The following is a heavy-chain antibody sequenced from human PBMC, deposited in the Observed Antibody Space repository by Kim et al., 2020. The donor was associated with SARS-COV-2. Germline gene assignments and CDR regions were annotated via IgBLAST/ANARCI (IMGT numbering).Heavy chain of an antibody. CDR1: GGSFSGYY. D-gene: IGHD3-3*01. J-gene: IGHJ6*01. CDR3: ARGPGHGVVNNYYYYGMDV. Sequence: SETLSLTCAVYGGSFSGYYWSWIRQPPGKGLEWIGEINHSGSTNYNPSLKSRVTISVDTSKNQFSLKLSSVTAADTAVYYCARGPGHGVVNNYYYYGMDV. CDR2: INHSGST. V-gene: IGHV4-34*01.